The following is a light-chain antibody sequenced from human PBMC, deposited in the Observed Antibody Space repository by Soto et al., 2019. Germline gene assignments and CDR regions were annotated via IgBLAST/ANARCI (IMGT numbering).Light chain of an antibody. CDR1: SSDVGGYNY. CDR2: EVS. J-gene: IGLJ2*01. V-gene: IGLV2-14*01. Sequence: QSVLTQPASVSGFPGQSITISCTGTSSDVGGYNYVSWYQQHPGKAPKLMIYEVSNRPSGVSNRFSGSKSGNTASLTISGLQAEDEADYYCSSYTSSSTLLFGGGTKLTVL. CDR3: SSYTSSSTLL.